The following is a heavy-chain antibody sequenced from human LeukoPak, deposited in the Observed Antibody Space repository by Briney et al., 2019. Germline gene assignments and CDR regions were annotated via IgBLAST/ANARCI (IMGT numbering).Heavy chain of an antibody. CDR3: ARDLSATWYSLGY. J-gene: IGHJ4*02. CDR1: GLSNADYG. D-gene: IGHD2-21*02. Sequence: GGSLRLSCVGAGLSNADYGMSWVRQVPGKGLEWVSGIDWSGAASEYADSVKGRFTISRDNAKNSLYLQMNTLRPEDTGVYYCARDLSATWYSLGYWGQGTLVTASS. V-gene: IGHV3-20*04. CDR2: IDWSGAAS.